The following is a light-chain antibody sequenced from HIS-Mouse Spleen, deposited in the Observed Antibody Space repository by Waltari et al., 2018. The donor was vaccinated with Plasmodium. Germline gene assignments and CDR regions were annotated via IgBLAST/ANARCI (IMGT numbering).Light chain of an antibody. J-gene: IGLJ2*01. CDR3: QAWDSSTVV. CDR2: QDT. CDR1: KLGDKY. V-gene: IGLV3-1*01. Sequence: SYELTQPPSVSVSPGQTASITCSGAKLGDKYACWYQQKPGQSPVLVIYQDTKRPSGMPVRFSGSNSGNTATMTISGTQAMDEADYYCQAWDSSTVVFGGGTKLTVL.